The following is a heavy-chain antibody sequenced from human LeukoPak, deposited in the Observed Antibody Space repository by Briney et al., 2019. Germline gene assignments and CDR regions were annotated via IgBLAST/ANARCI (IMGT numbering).Heavy chain of an antibody. CDR1: GFTFSSYA. CDR2: ISGSGGST. J-gene: IGHJ5*02. D-gene: IGHD5-18*01. V-gene: IGHV3-23*01. CDR3: AKDRGYSYGYYWFDP. Sequence: PGGSLRLSCAASGFTFSSYAMSWVRQALGKGLEWVSAISGSGGSTYYADSVKGRFTISRDNSKNTLYLQMNSLRAEDTAVYYCAKDRGYSYGYYWFDPWGQGTLVTVSS.